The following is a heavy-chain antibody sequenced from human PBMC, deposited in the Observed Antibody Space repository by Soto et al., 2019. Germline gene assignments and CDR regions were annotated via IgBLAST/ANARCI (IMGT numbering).Heavy chain of an antibody. V-gene: IGHV4-30-4*01. Sequence: QVQLQESGPGLVKPSQTLSLTCTVSGGSISSVDYYWSWIRQPPGKGLEWLGYIYYSGSTYYNPSNKSRVTISVDTSNNQFSLKRSSVTAADTAVYYCARGYCISTSCFSPDNWFDPWGQGTLVTVSS. CDR2: IYYSGST. CDR1: GGSISSVDYY. J-gene: IGHJ5*02. D-gene: IGHD2-2*01. CDR3: ARGYCISTSCFSPDNWFDP.